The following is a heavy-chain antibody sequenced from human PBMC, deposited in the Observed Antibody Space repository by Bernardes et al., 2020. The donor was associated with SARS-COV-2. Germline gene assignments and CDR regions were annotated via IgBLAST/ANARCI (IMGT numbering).Heavy chain of an antibody. CDR3: AVTGSDY. CDR1: GDSISSHNYY. D-gene: IGHD7-27*01. CDR2: IFYTGTT. Sequence: SETLSLTCTVSGDSISSHNYYWGWIRQPPGKGLEWIGSIFYTGTTSYNPSLKSRVTIFVDTSKNQFSLRLSSVTAADTAVYYCAVTGSDYWGQGTLVTDSS. J-gene: IGHJ4*02. V-gene: IGHV4-39*01.